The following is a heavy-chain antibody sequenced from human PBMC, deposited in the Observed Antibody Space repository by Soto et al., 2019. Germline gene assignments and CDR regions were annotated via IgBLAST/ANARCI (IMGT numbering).Heavy chain of an antibody. Sequence: PEESLKISCKGSGYSFTIYWIGWVRQTPGKGLEWMGIIYPGDSDARYSPSFQGQVTISADKSISTAYLQWSSLKASDTAMYYCARSHTPVAGHLDYWGQGTLVTVSS. D-gene: IGHD6-19*01. CDR3: ARSHTPVAGHLDY. V-gene: IGHV5-51*01. J-gene: IGHJ4*02. CDR1: GYSFTIYW. CDR2: IYPGDSDA.